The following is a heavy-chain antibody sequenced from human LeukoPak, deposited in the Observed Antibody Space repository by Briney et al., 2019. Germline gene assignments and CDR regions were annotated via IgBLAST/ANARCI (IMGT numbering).Heavy chain of an antibody. CDR1: GFTLSSYG. V-gene: IGHV3-30*02. CDR3: ARSQTWIQLWFFDY. J-gene: IGHJ4*02. D-gene: IGHD5-18*01. Sequence: TGGSLRLSCAASGFTLSSYGMYWVRQAPGKGLEWVAFIRNDGSNKYYADSVKGRFTISRDNAKNSLYLQMNSLRAEDTALYYCARSQTWIQLWFFDYWGQGTLVTVSS. CDR2: IRNDGSNK.